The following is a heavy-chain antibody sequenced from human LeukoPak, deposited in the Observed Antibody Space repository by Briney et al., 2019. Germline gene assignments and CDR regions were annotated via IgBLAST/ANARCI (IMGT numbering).Heavy chain of an antibody. Sequence: PGGSLRLSCAASGFTFSSYSMTWVRQAPGKGLEWVSSISSSSSYIYYADSVKVRFTISRDNAKNSLYLQMNSLRAEDTAVYYCAKPDWGYYDFWSGYYPYWGQGTLVTVSS. D-gene: IGHD3-3*01. V-gene: IGHV3-21*04. CDR2: ISSSSSYI. J-gene: IGHJ4*02. CDR3: AKPDWGYYDFWSGYYPY. CDR1: GFTFSSYS.